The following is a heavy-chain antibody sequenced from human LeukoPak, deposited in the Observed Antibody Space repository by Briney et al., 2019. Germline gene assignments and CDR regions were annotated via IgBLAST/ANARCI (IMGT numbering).Heavy chain of an antibody. Sequence: SETLSLTCTVSGGSFRTYYWSWIRQPPGKGLEWIGYIYYSGSTNYNPSLKSRVTISVDTSKNQFSLKLSSVTAADTAVYYCARADYYDSSGPPGAFDIWGQGTMVTVSS. CDR2: IYYSGST. CDR1: GGSFRTYY. D-gene: IGHD3-22*01. CDR3: ARADYYDSSGPPGAFDI. V-gene: IGHV4-59*01. J-gene: IGHJ3*02.